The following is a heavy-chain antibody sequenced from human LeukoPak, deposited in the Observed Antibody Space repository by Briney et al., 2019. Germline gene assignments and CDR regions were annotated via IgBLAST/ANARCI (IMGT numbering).Heavy chain of an antibody. CDR2: IKQDGSEQ. CDR3: AKDAGYCSSTDCYNPFS. Sequence: HPGGSLRLSCAASGFTFSHYYMSWVRQAPGKGLEWVANIKQDGSEQFYLDSVKGRFTISRDNAKNSLYLQMNSLRAEDTAVYYCAKDAGYCSSTDCYNPFSWGQGTLVTVSS. CDR1: GFTFSHYY. D-gene: IGHD2-2*02. J-gene: IGHJ5*02. V-gene: IGHV3-7*01.